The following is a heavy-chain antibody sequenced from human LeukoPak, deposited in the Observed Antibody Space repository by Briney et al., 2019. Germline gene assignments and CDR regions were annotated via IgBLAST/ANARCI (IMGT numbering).Heavy chain of an antibody. CDR3: ASGVSSTSCYVDY. J-gene: IGHJ4*02. CDR2: ISNSSSTM. Sequence: GGSLRLSCAASGFTFSSYSMNWVRQAPGKGLEWISYISNSSSTMYYADSVKGRFTISRDNAKNSLYLQMNSLRAEDTAVYYCASGVSSTSCYVDYWGQGTLVTVSS. D-gene: IGHD2-2*01. CDR1: GFTFSSYS. V-gene: IGHV3-48*01.